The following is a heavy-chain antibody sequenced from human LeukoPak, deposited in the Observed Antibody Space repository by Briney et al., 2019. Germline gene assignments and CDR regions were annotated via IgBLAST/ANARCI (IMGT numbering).Heavy chain of an antibody. J-gene: IGHJ4*02. D-gene: IGHD3-22*01. CDR1: GYSFTSYW. CDR3: ARRDYYDSSGPTGLDY. Sequence: GESLKISCKGSGYSFTSYWIGWVRQMPGKGLEWMGIIYPGNSDTRYSPSFQGQVTISADKSISTAYLQWSSLEASDTAMYYCARRDYYDSSGPTGLDYWGQGTLVTVSS. CDR2: IYPGNSDT. V-gene: IGHV5-51*01.